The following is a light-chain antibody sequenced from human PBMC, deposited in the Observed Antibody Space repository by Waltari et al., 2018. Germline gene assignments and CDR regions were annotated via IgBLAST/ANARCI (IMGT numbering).Light chain of an antibody. CDR3: SSYTSSSTLVV. J-gene: IGLJ2*01. CDR1: SSDVGGYNY. Sequence: QSALTQPASVSGSPGQSITISCTGTSSDVGGYNYVSWYQQHPGKAPKLMIYDVSNPPSGVSNRFSGSKSGNTASLTISGLQAEDEAEYYCSSYTSSSTLVVFGGGTKLTVL. CDR2: DVS. V-gene: IGLV2-14*03.